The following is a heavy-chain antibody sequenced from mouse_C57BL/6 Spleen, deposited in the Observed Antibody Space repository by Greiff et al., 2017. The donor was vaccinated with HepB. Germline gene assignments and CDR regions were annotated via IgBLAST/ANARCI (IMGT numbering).Heavy chain of an antibody. V-gene: IGHV1-69*01. J-gene: IGHJ3*01. CDR1: GYTFTSYW. Sequence: QVQLQQPGAELVMPGASVKLSCKASGYTFTSYWMHWVKQRPGQGLEWIGEFDPSDSYTNYNQKFKGKSTLTVDKSSSTAYMQLSSLTSEDSAVYYCTGGQLRLLWGFAYWGQGTLVTVSA. CDR3: TGGQLRLLWGFAY. CDR2: FDPSDSYT. D-gene: IGHD3-2*02.